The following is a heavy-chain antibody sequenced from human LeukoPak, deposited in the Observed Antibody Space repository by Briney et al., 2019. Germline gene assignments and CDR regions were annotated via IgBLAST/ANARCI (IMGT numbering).Heavy chain of an antibody. CDR1: RFTFSDYE. Sequence: PGGSLRLSCAASRFTFSDYEMNWVRQAPGKGLEWVSYISSGGSIIHYADSVKGRFTISRDDANNSLYLQMNSLRAEDTAIYYCARTGCSSVTCYSEYYFDYWGQGTLVTVSS. J-gene: IGHJ4*02. CDR2: ISSGGSII. CDR3: ARTGCSSVTCYSEYYFDY. V-gene: IGHV3-48*03. D-gene: IGHD2-15*01.